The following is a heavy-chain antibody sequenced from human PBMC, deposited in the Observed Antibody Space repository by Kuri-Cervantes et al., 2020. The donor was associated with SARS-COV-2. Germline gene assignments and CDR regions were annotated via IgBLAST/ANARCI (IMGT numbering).Heavy chain of an antibody. CDR1: GFTFSSYA. CDR3: AKDRVGVLDS. D-gene: IGHD2-21*01. J-gene: IGHJ5*01. V-gene: IGHV3-30-3*01. CDR2: ISYDGSNK. Sequence: GGSLRLSCAASGFTFSSYAMHWVRQAPGKGPEWVAVISYDGSNKYYADSVKGRFTISRDNSNNTLYLQVNRLRAEDTALYYCAKDRVGVLDSWGQGTQVTVSS.